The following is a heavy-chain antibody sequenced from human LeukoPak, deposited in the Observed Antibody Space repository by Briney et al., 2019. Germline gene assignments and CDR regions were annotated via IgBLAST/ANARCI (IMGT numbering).Heavy chain of an antibody. CDR3: ARDHYGYCSGGSCYHFNY. CDR1: GFTFSSYG. V-gene: IGHV3-21*01. Sequence: GGSLRLACEASGFTFSSYGMSWVRQAPGMGLEWVSSISSGSGYIYYADSVKGRFTISRDNAKNSLYLQMNSLRAEDTAVYYCARDHYGYCSGGSCYHFNYWGQGTLVTVSS. CDR2: ISSGSGYI. J-gene: IGHJ4*02. D-gene: IGHD2-15*01.